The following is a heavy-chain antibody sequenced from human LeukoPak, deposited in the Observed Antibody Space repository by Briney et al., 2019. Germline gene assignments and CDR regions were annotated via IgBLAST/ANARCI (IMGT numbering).Heavy chain of an antibody. D-gene: IGHD4-17*01. V-gene: IGHV4-38-2*01. Sequence: TAETLSLSCAVSAYSISSGYYWAWIRQPPGKGLEWIGSTYHSGRTYYNPSLKSRVTISVDPSKNHFSLKLSSVTAADTAVYYCAKVGAYGDYARHDYWGQGTLVTVSS. CDR1: AYSISSGYY. CDR3: AKVGAYGDYARHDY. J-gene: IGHJ4*02. CDR2: TYHSGRT.